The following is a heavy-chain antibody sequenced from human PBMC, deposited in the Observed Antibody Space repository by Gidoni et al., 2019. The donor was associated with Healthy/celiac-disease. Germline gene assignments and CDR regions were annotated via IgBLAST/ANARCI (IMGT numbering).Heavy chain of an antibody. D-gene: IGHD2-15*01. CDR1: GWSFSGYY. CDR2: INHSGST. Sequence: HVQLQQWGAGLLKPSDTLSLTCAVYGWSFSGYYWSWIRQPPGKGLEWIGEINHSGSTNYNPSLKSGVTISVDTSKNQFSLKLSSVTAADTAVYYCARGLRQGGIVVVVAATGRYFDYWGQGTLVTVSS. CDR3: ARGLRQGGIVVVVAATGRYFDY. V-gene: IGHV4-34*01. J-gene: IGHJ4*02.